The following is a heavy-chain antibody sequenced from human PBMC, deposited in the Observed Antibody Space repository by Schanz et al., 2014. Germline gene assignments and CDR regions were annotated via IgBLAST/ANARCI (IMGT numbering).Heavy chain of an antibody. Sequence: VQLVESGGGVVQRGGSLRLSCAASGFTFSSYSMNWVRQAPGKGLEWVSYISSSSSTIYYADSVKGRFTISRDNAKNSLYLQMNSLRDEDTALYFCAKEVRLVLRDWLPTPDFDYWGQGTLVTVSS. V-gene: IGHV3-48*02. J-gene: IGHJ4*02. CDR1: GFTFSSYS. CDR2: ISSSSSTI. D-gene: IGHD3-3*01. CDR3: AKEVRLVLRDWLPTPDFDY.